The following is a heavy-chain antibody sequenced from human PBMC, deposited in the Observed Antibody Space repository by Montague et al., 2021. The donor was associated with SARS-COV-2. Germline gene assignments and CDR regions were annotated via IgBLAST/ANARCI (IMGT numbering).Heavy chain of an antibody. V-gene: IGHV4-34*01. Sequence: SETLSLTCAVYDGSFSGYHWNWIRQPPGKGLEWIGEINHGGITNYNPSLKSRLTISADTSKNQFSLKLTSVAAADTAVYYCARLRDGVVPSPILGVGPYYSYYFMDVWGKGTTVTVSS. CDR2: INHGGIT. CDR1: DGSFSGYH. D-gene: IGHD3-10*01. CDR3: ARLRDGVVPSPILGVGPYYSYYFMDV. J-gene: IGHJ6*03.